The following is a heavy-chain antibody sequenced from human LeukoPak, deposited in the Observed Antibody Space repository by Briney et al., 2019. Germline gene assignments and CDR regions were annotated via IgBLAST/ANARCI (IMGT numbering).Heavy chain of an antibody. V-gene: IGHV4-38-2*02. J-gene: IGHJ3*02. CDR3: AREEWQQLVAGDALDI. CDR1: GYSISSGYY. CDR2: IYHSGST. Sequence: PSETLSLTCAVSGYSISSGYYWGWIRQPPGKGLEWIGSIYHSGSTYYNPSLKSRVTISVDTSKNQFSLKLSSVTAADTAVYYCAREEWQQLVAGDALDIWGQGTMVTVSS. D-gene: IGHD6-13*01.